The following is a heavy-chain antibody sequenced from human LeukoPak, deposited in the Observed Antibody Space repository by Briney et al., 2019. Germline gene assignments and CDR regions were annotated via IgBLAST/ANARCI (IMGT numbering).Heavy chain of an antibody. CDR1: GFTFSRYW. D-gene: IGHD1-26*01. J-gene: IGHJ4*02. CDR3: AKSGGYGLIDY. V-gene: IGHV4-59*04. Sequence: PGGSLRLSCAASGFTFSRYWMSWVRQAPGKGLEWIGNIYYSGSTYYNESLESRVTISIDTSKNQFSLKLNSVTAADTAMYYCAKSGGYGLIDYWGQGTLVTVSS. CDR2: IYYSGST.